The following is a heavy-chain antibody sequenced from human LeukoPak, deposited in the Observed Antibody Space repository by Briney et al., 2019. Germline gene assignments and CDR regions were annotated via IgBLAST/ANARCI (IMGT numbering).Heavy chain of an antibody. V-gene: IGHV1-69*06. Sequence: GASVKVSCKASGGTFSSYAISWVRQATGQGLEWMGGTIPIFGTANYAQKFQGRVTITADKSTSTAYMELSSLRSEDTAVYYCARSGSYGDYSWFDPWGQGTLVTVSS. CDR2: TIPIFGTA. D-gene: IGHD4-17*01. CDR1: GGTFSSYA. J-gene: IGHJ5*02. CDR3: ARSGSYGDYSWFDP.